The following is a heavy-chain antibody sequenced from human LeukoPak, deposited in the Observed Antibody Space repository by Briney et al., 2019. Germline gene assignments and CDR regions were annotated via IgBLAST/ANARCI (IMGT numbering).Heavy chain of an antibody. CDR2: TIPIFGTA. J-gene: IGHJ4*02. Sequence: ASVKVSCKASGGTFSNYAINWVRQAPGQGLEWMGGTIPIFGTANYAQKFQGRVTITTDESTSTAYMELSSLRSEDTAVYYCARVFARGGEISGSYYYYGSQGTLVTVSS. V-gene: IGHV1-69*05. CDR1: GGTFSNYA. D-gene: IGHD1-26*01. CDR3: ARVFARGGEISGSYYYY.